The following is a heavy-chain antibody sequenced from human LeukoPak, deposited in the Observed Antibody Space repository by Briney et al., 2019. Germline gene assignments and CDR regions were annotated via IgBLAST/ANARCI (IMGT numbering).Heavy chain of an antibody. Sequence: GGSLRLSCAASGFTFSCYALSWVRQAPGKGLEWVSAIRGGGGSTYYADSVKGRFTISRDNSKNTLYLQMNSLRAEDTAVYYCAEIIAVAGTGWFDPWGQGTLVTVSS. CDR1: GFTFSCYA. D-gene: IGHD6-19*01. CDR3: AEIIAVAGTGWFDP. J-gene: IGHJ5*02. V-gene: IGHV3-23*01. CDR2: IRGGGGST.